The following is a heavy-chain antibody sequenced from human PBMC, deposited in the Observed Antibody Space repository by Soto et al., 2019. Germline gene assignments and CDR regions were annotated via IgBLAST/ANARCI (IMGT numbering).Heavy chain of an antibody. J-gene: IGHJ4*02. CDR3: ARDGGGAFDY. D-gene: IGHD3-16*01. CDR1: GFTFSSYW. CDR2: INTDGSST. Sequence: EVQLVESGGGLAQPGGSLRLSCAASGFTFSSYWMHWVRQAPGKGLVWVSRINTDGSSTTYADSVKGRFTVSRDNAKNTRELQMISLRVGDTAVYYCARDGGGAFDYWGQGTVVTVSS. V-gene: IGHV3-74*01.